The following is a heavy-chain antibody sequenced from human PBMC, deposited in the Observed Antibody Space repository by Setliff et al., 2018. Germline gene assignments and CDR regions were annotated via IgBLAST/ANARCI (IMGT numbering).Heavy chain of an antibody. V-gene: IGHV4-34*01. Sequence: SETLSLTCAASGGTFTYYYWTWIRQSPGKGLEWIGEINHRGSTNYNPSLKSRVTISIDTSKDQFSLKLISMTAADTAVYYCARGRNIAARLLDSWGQGTLVTASS. D-gene: IGHD6-6*01. CDR1: GGTFTYYY. J-gene: IGHJ4*02. CDR2: INHRGST. CDR3: ARGRNIAARLLDS.